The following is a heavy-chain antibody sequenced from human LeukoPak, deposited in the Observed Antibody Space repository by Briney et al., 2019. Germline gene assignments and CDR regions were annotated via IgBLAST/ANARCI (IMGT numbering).Heavy chain of an antibody. Sequence: GASVKVSCKASQYSFTDYAVHWVRQAPGQRLEWMGWIDAGNGRTKYSQRFQGRLTIIRDTSATTAYMELSGLTSEDTARYYCARGHWTDVARGSYYFDYWGQGTLVSVSS. CDR2: IDAGNGRT. J-gene: IGHJ4*02. D-gene: IGHD1-1*01. CDR3: ARGHWTDVARGSYYFDY. V-gene: IGHV1-3*01. CDR1: QYSFTDYA.